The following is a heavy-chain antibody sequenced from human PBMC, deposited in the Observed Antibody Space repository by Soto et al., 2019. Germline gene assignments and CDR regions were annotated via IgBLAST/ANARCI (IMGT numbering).Heavy chain of an antibody. V-gene: IGHV3-15*07. CDR2: IKTKVEGGTM. D-gene: IGHD7-27*01. J-gene: IGHJ4*02. Sequence: EVQLVESGGGFVEPGGSLRLSCVGSGLTLSHAWMTWVRQAPGQGLEWVGRIKTKVEGGTMDYAAPVKGRFSVSRDDSENTFYLHMSSLHSEDTAIYYCFADLHGVRTNWGFDYWGQGTMVTVAS. CDR3: FADLHGVRTNWGFDY. CDR1: GLTLSHAW.